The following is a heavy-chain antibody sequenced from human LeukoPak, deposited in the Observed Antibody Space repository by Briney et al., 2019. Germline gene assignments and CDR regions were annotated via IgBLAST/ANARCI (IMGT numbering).Heavy chain of an antibody. Sequence: ASVKVSCKASGYTFTSYDINWVRQATGQGLERMGWMNPNSGNTGYAQKFQGRVTMTRNTSISTAYMELSSLRSEDTAVYYCARRLMVRGVYDYWGQGTLVTVSS. V-gene: IGHV1-8*01. CDR1: GYTFTSYD. J-gene: IGHJ4*02. CDR2: MNPNSGNT. CDR3: ARRLMVRGVYDY. D-gene: IGHD3-10*01.